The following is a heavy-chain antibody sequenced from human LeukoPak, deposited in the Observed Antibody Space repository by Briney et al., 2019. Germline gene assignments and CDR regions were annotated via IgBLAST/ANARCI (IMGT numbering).Heavy chain of an antibody. CDR1: GFPFRYYV. CDR3: ARDRSTWNYDVDY. CDR2: IWFYGTNG. Sequence: QAGGALLLCCWAYGFPFRYYVVQWVRQAPGKGLEWVAAIWFYGTNGYYADSVKGRVNISSDHSKNTLYLQMNSLRAEDTAIYYCARDRSTWNYDVDYWGQGTLVTVSS. D-gene: IGHD1-7*01. V-gene: IGHV3-33*01. J-gene: IGHJ4*02.